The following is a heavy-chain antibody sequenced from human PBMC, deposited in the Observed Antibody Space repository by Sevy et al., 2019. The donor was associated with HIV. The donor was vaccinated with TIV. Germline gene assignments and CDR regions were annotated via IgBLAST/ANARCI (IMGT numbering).Heavy chain of an antibody. V-gene: IGHV4-4*07. CDR1: GGSISSYY. CDR2: IFTSGST. Sequence: SETLSLTCTVSGGSISSYYWSWIRQPAGKGLEWIGRIFTSGSTNYNPSLKSRVTMSGDTSKNQFSLKLSSVTAADTAVYYWASEPVGGSSTFAYWGQGTLVTVSS. J-gene: IGHJ4*02. CDR3: ASEPVGGSSTFAY. D-gene: IGHD1-26*01.